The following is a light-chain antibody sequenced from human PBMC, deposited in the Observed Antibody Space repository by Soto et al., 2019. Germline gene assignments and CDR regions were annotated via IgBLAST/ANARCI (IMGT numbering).Light chain of an antibody. Sequence: EIVLTQSPGTLSLSPGERATFSCRASQSVSSNYLAWYQQKPGQAPRLLIYGAFKRATGTPDRFSGSGSGTDFTLTISRMEPEDFAVYCCQKYGSSPRTCGQGTKGAIK. J-gene: IGKJ1*01. CDR1: QSVSSNY. V-gene: IGKV3-20*01. CDR2: GAF. CDR3: QKYGSSPRT.